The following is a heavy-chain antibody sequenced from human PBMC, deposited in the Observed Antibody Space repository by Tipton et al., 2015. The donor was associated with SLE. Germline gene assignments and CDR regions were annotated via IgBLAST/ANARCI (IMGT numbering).Heavy chain of an antibody. CDR3: ARQAPNWGPTDWYFDV. D-gene: IGHD7-27*01. Sequence: TLSLTCTVSGGSISSYYWSWIRQPPGKGLEWIGHIYYSGSADYNPSLKSRVTISVDTSKNQFFLKLTSVTAADTAVYFCARQAPNWGPTDWYFDVWGRGTLVTVSS. V-gene: IGHV4-59*08. CDR2: IYYSGSA. CDR1: GGSISSYY. J-gene: IGHJ2*01.